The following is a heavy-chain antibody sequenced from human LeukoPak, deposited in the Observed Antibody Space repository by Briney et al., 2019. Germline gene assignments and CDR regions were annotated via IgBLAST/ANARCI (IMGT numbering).Heavy chain of an antibody. D-gene: IGHD2/OR15-2a*01. CDR2: IYHSGST. CDR3: AGVKLSNSPYYFDY. Sequence: SQTLSLTCTVSGGSISSGGYYWSWIRQPPGKGLEWIGYIYHSGSTYYNPSLKSRVTISVDRSKNQFSLKLSSVTAADTAVYYCAGVKLSNSPYYFDYWGQGTLVTVSS. V-gene: IGHV4-30-2*01. CDR1: GGSISSGGYY. J-gene: IGHJ4*02.